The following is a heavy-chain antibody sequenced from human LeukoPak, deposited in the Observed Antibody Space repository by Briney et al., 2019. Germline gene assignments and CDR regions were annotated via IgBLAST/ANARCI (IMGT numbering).Heavy chain of an antibody. D-gene: IGHD6-13*01. Sequence: SSETLSLTCTVSGVSISSDCWSWIRQPAGMGLEWIGRINTNGRTDYNPSLKSRVTMSVDTSKNQFSLKLSSVTAADTAVYYCARAAFSSRYGFDYWGQGTLVTVSA. V-gene: IGHV4-4*07. J-gene: IGHJ4*02. CDR3: ARAAFSSRYGFDY. CDR1: GVSISSDC. CDR2: INTNGRT.